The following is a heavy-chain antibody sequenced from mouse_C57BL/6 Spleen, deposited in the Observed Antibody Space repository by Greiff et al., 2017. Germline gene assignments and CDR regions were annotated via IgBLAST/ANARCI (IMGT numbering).Heavy chain of an antibody. CDR1: GYTFTSYW. Sequence: QVQLKQSGAELVKPGASVKLSCKASGYTFTSYWMQWVKQRPGQGLEWIGEIDPSDSYTNYNQKFKGKATLTVDTSSSTAYMQLSSLTSEDSAVYYCARAYSNPPYFDVWGTGTTVTVSS. V-gene: IGHV1-50*01. CDR3: ARAYSNPPYFDV. CDR2: IDPSDSYT. J-gene: IGHJ1*03. D-gene: IGHD2-5*01.